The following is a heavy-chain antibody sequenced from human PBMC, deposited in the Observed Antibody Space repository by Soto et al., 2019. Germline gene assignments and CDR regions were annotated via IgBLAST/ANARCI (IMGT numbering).Heavy chain of an antibody. CDR1: GGSISSSSYS. J-gene: IGHJ4*02. V-gene: IGHV4-39*01. CDR2: IYYSGST. Sequence: QLQLQDAGPGLVKPSETLSLTCTVSGGSISSSSYSWGWIRQPPGKWLEWIGSIYYSGSTYYTPSLKSRVTISADTSKNQFSLKLSSVTAADTAVYYCARTSSGYYLDYWGQGTLATVSS. D-gene: IGHD3-22*01. CDR3: ARTSSGYYLDY.